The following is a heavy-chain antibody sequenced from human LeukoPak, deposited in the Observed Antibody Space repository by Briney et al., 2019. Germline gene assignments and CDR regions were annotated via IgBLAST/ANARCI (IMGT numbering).Heavy chain of an antibody. CDR2: IGPTGDT. CDR3: AGGKPGGYGSDDGDRIIDH. CDR1: GFPFSTYD. Sequence: GGSLRLSCAASGFPFSTYDMHWVRHAPGKGLEWVSAIGPTGDTYYLGSVKGRFTISRDNFKSSLYLEMNNLRTEDTALYYCAGGKPGGYGSDDGDRIIDHWGQGTLVTVSS. J-gene: IGHJ4*02. V-gene: IGHV3-13*01. D-gene: IGHD4-17*01.